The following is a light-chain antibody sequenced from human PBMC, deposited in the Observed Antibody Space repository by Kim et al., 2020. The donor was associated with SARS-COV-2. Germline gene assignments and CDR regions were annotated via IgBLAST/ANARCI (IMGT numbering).Light chain of an antibody. J-gene: IGLJ3*02. V-gene: IGLV2-23*02. CDR3: CSYAGSSTFV. CDR2: EVF. CDR1: SGEDGSYYL. Sequence: GQSITISCTGTSGEDGSYYLVSWYQQPPGKAPILICYEVFQLPEVVSNRCSGSKAGNTSSLTISGLQAEDESDYFCCSYAGSSTFVFGGGTQLTVL.